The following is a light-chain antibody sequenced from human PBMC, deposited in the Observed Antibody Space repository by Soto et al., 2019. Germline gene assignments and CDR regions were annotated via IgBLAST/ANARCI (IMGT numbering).Light chain of an antibody. J-gene: IGKJ1*01. V-gene: IGKV3D-15*01. CDR2: DAS. CDR3: QQYNSYS. Sequence: PGERATLSCRASQSVSSSHLAWYQQKPGQAPRLLIYDASNRATGIPARFSGSGSGTEFTLTISSLQPDDFATYYCQQYNSYSFGQGTKVDIK. CDR1: QSVSSSH.